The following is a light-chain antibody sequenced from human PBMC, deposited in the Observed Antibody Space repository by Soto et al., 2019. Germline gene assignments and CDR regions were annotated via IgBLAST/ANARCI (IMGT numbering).Light chain of an antibody. J-gene: IGKJ4*01. Sequence: EIVLTQSPGTLSLSPGERATLSCRASQSVSSSYLAWYQQKPGQAPRLLIYGASSSATGIPDRFSGSGSGTDFTLTISRLEPEDFAVYYCQQYGSSPLTFGGGTKVE. CDR1: QSVSSSY. CDR3: QQYGSSPLT. V-gene: IGKV3-20*01. CDR2: GAS.